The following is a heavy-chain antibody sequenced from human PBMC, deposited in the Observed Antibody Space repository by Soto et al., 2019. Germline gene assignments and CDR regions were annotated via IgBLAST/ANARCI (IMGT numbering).Heavy chain of an antibody. CDR3: ARYPYTSYCSDGSCSYDAFDI. Sequence: ASMKVSCKASGYSFTRYDVNRVRQATGQRAEGMGWMNPNSGNTAFAQKFQGRVTMTRDTPISTAYMELSGLRSEDTAVYYCARYPYTSYCSDGSCSYDAFDIWGQGTVVTVSS. V-gene: IGHV1-8*01. CDR2: MNPNSGNT. D-gene: IGHD2-15*01. CDR1: GYSFTRYD. J-gene: IGHJ3*02.